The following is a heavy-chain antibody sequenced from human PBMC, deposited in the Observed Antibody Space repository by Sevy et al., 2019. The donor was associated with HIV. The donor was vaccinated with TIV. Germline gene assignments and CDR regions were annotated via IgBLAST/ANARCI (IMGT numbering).Heavy chain of an antibody. V-gene: IGHV3-15*01. CDR1: GFTFSNAG. CDR3: TTDHRRDGILVVPFEY. CDR2: IRSKAGGGTT. Sequence: GGSLRLSCAASGFTFSNAGMSWVRQSPGKGLEWVGRIRSKAGGGTTDYATIVKGKFTSSRDDSRDILCLQLNSLETEDTAVYYCTTDHRRDGILVVPFEYWGQGTLVTVSS. J-gene: IGHJ4*02. D-gene: IGHD2-8*02.